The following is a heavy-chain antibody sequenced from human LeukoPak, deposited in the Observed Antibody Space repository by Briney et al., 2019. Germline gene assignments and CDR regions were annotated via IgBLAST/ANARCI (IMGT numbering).Heavy chain of an antibody. CDR1: GFTFSSYS. J-gene: IGHJ6*03. D-gene: IGHD2-2*01. V-gene: IGHV3-48*01. CDR2: ISSSSSTI. CDR3: ARASYCSSTSCYPYYYYYMDV. Sequence: GGSLSLSCAASGFTFSSYSMNWVRQAPGKGLEWVSYISSSSSTIYYADSVKGRFTISRDNAKNSLYLQMNSLRAEDTAVYYCARASYCSSTSCYPYYYYYMDVWGKGTTVTVSS.